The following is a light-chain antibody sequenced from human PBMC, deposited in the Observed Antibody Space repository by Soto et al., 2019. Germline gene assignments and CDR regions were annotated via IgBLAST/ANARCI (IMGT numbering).Light chain of an antibody. CDR3: SSYAVTDIIV. CDR2: EVS. Sequence: QSVLTQPPSASGSPGQSVTISCTGTSSDVGSYNYVSWYQQHPGKVPKVIIYEVSKRPSGVPDRFSGSKSGRTASLTVSGLPAEDVADYPCSSYAVTDIIVFGTGTKV. CDR1: SSDVGSYNY. V-gene: IGLV2-8*01. J-gene: IGLJ1*01.